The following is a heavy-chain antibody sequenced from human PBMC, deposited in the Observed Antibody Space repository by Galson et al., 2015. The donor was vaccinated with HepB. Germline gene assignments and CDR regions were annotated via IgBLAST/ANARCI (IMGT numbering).Heavy chain of an antibody. CDR1: GYTFTSYG. Sequence: SVKVSCKASGYTFTSYGISWVRQAPGQGLEWMGWISAYNGNTNYAQKLQGRVTMTTDTSTSTAYMELRSLRSDDTAVYYCARDEYYDFWSGYYPRYYYYYMDVWGKGTTVTVSS. V-gene: IGHV1-18*01. J-gene: IGHJ6*03. CDR3: ARDEYYDFWSGYYPRYYYYYMDV. CDR2: ISAYNGNT. D-gene: IGHD3-3*01.